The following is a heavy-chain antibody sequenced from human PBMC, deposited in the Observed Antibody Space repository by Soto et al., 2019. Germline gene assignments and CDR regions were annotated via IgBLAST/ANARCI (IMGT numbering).Heavy chain of an antibody. V-gene: IGHV1-18*04. CDR1: GYTFTSYG. J-gene: IGHJ4*02. CDR3: ARAGYSTSSGGLTY. Sequence: QVQLVQSGAEVKKPGASVKVSCKASGYTFTSYGITWVRQAPGQGLEWMGWISAYSGSTNYAQNLQGRVTMTTDTSTSTAYMELRSLGSDDTAVYYCARAGYSTSSGGLTYWGQGTLVTVSS. D-gene: IGHD6-6*01. CDR2: ISAYSGST.